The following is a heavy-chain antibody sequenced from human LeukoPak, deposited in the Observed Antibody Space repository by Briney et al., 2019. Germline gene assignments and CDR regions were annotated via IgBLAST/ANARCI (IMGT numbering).Heavy chain of an antibody. V-gene: IGHV3-9*01. CDR2: ISWNSDSK. CDR1: GFTFDEYA. D-gene: IGHD6-19*01. Sequence: PPGRSLRLSCAASGFTFDEYAMHWVRQAPGKGLEWVSGISWNSDSKGYADSVKGRFTISRDNAKNSLYLQMNSLRPEDTAFYYCAKGHQSGWYGGGDHWGQGTQVTVSS. CDR3: AKGHQSGWYGGGDH. J-gene: IGHJ4*02.